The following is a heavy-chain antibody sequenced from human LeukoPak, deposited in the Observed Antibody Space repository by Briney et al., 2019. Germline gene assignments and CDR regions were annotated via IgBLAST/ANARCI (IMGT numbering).Heavy chain of an antibody. CDR1: GFTFSSYE. V-gene: IGHV3-48*03. CDR3: ARGPYSGSYALDY. CDR2: ISSSGSTI. J-gene: IGHJ4*02. D-gene: IGHD1-26*01. Sequence: PGGSLRLSCAASGFTFSSYEMNWVRQAPGKGLEWVSYISSSGSTIYYADSVKGRFTISRDNAKNSLYLQMNSLRAEDTAVYYCARGPYSGSYALDYWGQGTLVTVSS.